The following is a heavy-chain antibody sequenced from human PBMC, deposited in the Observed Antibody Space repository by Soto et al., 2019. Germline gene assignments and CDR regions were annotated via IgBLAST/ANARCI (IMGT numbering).Heavy chain of an antibody. D-gene: IGHD3-10*01. CDR1: GFTFSSYA. CDR3: AKGGAVRGVKGGNFDY. CDR2: ISGGAGST. J-gene: IGHJ4*02. V-gene: IGHV3-23*01. Sequence: GGSLRLSCAASGFTFSSYAMSWVRQAPGKGLEWVSVISGGAGSTYYADSVKGRFTISRDNSKNTLYLQLNSLRAEDTAVYYCAKGGAVRGVKGGNFDYWGQGTLVTVSS.